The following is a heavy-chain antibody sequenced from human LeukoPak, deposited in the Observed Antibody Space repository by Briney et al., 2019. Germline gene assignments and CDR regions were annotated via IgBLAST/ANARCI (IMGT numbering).Heavy chain of an antibody. CDR2: ISASGGSI. D-gene: IGHD3-10*01. CDR3: AKKASGLIRGVIEPYYYYGMDV. CDR1: GFIFNSCA. V-gene: IGHV3-23*01. J-gene: IGHJ6*02. Sequence: GGSLRLSCAASGFIFNSCAMSWVRQAPWKGLEWVSVISASGGSIYYADSVKGRFTISRDNSKNTVHLQMNSLRAEDTAVYYCAKKASGLIRGVIEPYYYYGMDVWGQGTTVTVSS.